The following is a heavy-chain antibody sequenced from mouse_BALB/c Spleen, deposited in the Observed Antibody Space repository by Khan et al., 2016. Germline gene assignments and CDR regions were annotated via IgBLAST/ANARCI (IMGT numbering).Heavy chain of an antibody. Sequence: QVQLKESGPGLVAPSQSLSITCTVSGFSLTIYGVHWVRQPPGKGLEWLGVIWAGGSTNYNSALMSRLSISKDNSKSQVFLKMNSLQTDDTAMYYCARYGNPYWYFDVWGAGTTVTVSS. CDR2: IWAGGST. CDR3: ARYGNPYWYFDV. J-gene: IGHJ1*01. V-gene: IGHV2-9*02. D-gene: IGHD2-1*01. CDR1: GFSLTIYG.